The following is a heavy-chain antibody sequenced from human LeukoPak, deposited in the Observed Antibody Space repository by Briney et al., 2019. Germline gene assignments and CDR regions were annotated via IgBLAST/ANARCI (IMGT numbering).Heavy chain of an antibody. J-gene: IGHJ5*02. D-gene: IGHD6-19*01. Sequence: PSETLSLTCTVSGGFINSSSYYWGWIRQPPGKGLEWIGRIYTSGSTNYNPSLKSRVTMSVDTSKNQFSLKLSSVAAADTAVYYCARTKKQWLVRGGYNWFDPWGQGTLVTVSS. V-gene: IGHV4-61*05. CDR3: ARTKKQWLVRGGYNWFDP. CDR2: IYTSGST. CDR1: GGFINSSSYY.